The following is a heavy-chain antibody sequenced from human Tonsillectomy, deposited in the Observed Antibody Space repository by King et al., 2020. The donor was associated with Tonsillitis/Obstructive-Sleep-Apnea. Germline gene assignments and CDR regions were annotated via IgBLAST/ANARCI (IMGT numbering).Heavy chain of an antibody. V-gene: IGHV4-31*03. CDR1: GGSISSGGYY. J-gene: IGHJ2*01. CDR3: AGVRYCSGGSCSAPSGFDL. D-gene: IGHD2-15*01. CDR2: IYYSGST. Sequence: LQLQESGPGLVKPSQTLSLTCTVSGGSISSGGYYWSWIRQHPGKGLEWIGYIYYSGSTYYNPSLKSRVTISVDTAKNQFSLKLSSVTAADTAVYYCAGVRYCSGGSCSAPSGFDLWGRGTLVTVSS.